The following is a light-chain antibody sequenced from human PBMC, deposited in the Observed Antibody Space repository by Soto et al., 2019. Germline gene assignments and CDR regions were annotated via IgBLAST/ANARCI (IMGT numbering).Light chain of an antibody. CDR2: AAS. J-gene: IGKJ1*01. CDR3: QQSYSTPRT. Sequence: DIQMTQSPSSLSASVGDRVTITCRASQSISNYLNCYQQKTGKAHKLLIYAASSLQSGVPSRFSGSGSGADFTRTISSLQPEDFATYYCQQSYSTPRTFGQGTKGESK. CDR1: QSISNY. V-gene: IGKV1-39*01.